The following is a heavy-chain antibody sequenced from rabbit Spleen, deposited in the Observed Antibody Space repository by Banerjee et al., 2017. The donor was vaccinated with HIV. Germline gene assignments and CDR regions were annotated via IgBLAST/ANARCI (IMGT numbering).Heavy chain of an antibody. Sequence: QSLEESGGDLVKPGASLTLTCTASGFSFSSSYYMCWVRQAPGKGLEWIACIYAGNSASTAYASWAKGRVTISKTSSTTVTLQVARLTAADTATYFCARDTSSSFSSYGMDLWGPGTLVTVS. CDR1: GFSFSSSYY. J-gene: IGHJ6*01. CDR2: IYAGNSAST. D-gene: IGHD1-1*01. V-gene: IGHV1S40*01. CDR3: ARDTSSSFSSYGMDL.